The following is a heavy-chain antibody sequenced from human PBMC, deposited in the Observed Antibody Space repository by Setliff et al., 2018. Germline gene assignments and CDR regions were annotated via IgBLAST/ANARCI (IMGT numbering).Heavy chain of an antibody. D-gene: IGHD2-15*01. CDR3: AKDRYSGPKYYFDY. CDR2: ISWNTGNI. V-gene: IGHV3-9*01. Sequence: GGSLRLSCAASGFTFSSYAMSWVRQAPGKGLEWVSAISWNTGNIDYADSVKGRFTISRDNAKNSLYLQMNSLRAEDTALYYCAKDRYSGPKYYFDYWGQGTLVTVSS. CDR1: GFTFSSYA. J-gene: IGHJ4*02.